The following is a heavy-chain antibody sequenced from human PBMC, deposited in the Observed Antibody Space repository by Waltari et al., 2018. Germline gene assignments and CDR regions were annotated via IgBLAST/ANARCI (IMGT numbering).Heavy chain of an antibody. J-gene: IGHJ4*02. Sequence: QVQLQESGPGLVKPSETLSLTCAVSGYSISSGYYWGWIRQPPGKGLEWIGSIYHSGSTYYNPSLKNRVTISVDTSKNQFSLKLSSVTAADTAVYYCARRGGDYYPLYLDYWGQGTLVTVSS. V-gene: IGHV4-38-2*01. D-gene: IGHD4-17*01. CDR1: GYSISSGYY. CDR2: IYHSGST. CDR3: ARRGGDYYPLYLDY.